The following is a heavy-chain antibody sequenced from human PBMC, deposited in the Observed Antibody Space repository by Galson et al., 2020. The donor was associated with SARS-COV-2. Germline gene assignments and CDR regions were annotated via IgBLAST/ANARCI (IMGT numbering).Heavy chain of an antibody. CDR1: RFTFSNYA. D-gene: IGHD2-15*01. Sequence: GGSLRLSCAASRFTFSNYAMNWVRQAPGKGLEWVSGIAGNGASTYYADSVKGRFTISRDNSKNTVHLQMNRLRAEDTAVYYCAKYGGFRDVSKAVVYCLDDWGQGITVTVSS. CDR3: AKYGGFRDVSKAVVYCLDD. J-gene: IGHJ6*02. V-gene: IGHV3-23*01. CDR2: IAGNGAST.